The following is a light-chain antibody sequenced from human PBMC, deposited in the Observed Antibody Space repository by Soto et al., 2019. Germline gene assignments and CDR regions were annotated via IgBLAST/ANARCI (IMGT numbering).Light chain of an antibody. V-gene: IGKV1-39*01. Sequence: DIQMTQSPSSLSASVGDRVTITCRASQSISSYLNWYQQKPGKAPKLLIYAASSLQSGVPSRFSGSGSGTDFTLTISILQPEDFATYYCQQSYSTPLTFGGGTKVDNK. CDR3: QQSYSTPLT. CDR2: AAS. J-gene: IGKJ4*01. CDR1: QSISSY.